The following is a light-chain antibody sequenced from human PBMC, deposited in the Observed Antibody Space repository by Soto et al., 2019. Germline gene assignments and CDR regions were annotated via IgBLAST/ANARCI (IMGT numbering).Light chain of an antibody. CDR2: AAS. V-gene: IGKV1-39*01. J-gene: IGKJ1*01. CDR3: QQSYSTPWT. CDR1: QNISNY. Sequence: DIQMTQSPSSLSASVGDRVTNTCRASQNISNYLNWYQQKPGKAPKLLIYAASSLQSGVPSRFSGSGSGTDFTLTISSLQPEDFATYYCQQSYSTPWTFGQGTKVDIK.